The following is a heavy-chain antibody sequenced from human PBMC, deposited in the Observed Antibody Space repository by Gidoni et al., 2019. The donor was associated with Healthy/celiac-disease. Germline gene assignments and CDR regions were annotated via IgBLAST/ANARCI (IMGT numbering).Heavy chain of an antibody. V-gene: IGHV3-30*18. J-gene: IGHJ4*02. Sequence: QVQLVESGGGVVQPGRSLRLSCAASGFTFRSYGLHWVRQAPGKGLEWVAVISYDGSNKYYADSVKGRFTISRDNSKNTLYLQMNSLRAEDTAVYYCAKGGLGDTMVRGVIGLDYWGQGTLVTVSS. CDR2: ISYDGSNK. CDR1: GFTFRSYG. D-gene: IGHD3-10*01. CDR3: AKGGLGDTMVRGVIGLDY.